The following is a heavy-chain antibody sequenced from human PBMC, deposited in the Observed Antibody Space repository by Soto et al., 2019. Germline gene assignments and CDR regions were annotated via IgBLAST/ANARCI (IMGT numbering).Heavy chain of an antibody. CDR3: AREQYNWKL. CDR2: VYHTGNT. D-gene: IGHD1-20*01. Sequence: SEPLSLTCSVSGVSVTGYYWTWIRHSPGKGLEWIGYVYHTGNTYYNPSLKSRVTISLDTSKNQVSLRLRSVTAADTAVYYCAREQYNWKLWGQGTLVTVSS. CDR1: GVSVTGYY. J-gene: IGHJ4*02. V-gene: IGHV4-59*02.